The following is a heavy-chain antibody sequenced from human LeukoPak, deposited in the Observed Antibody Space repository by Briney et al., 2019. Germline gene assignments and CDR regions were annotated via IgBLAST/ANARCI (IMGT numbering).Heavy chain of an antibody. CDR3: ARSVARRYDILTGPPYYFDY. J-gene: IGHJ4*02. D-gene: IGHD3-9*01. CDR2: IYYSGST. CDR1: GGSISSYY. V-gene: IGHV4-59*01. Sequence: SETLSLTCTVSGGSISSYYWSWIRQPPGKGLEWIGYIYYSGSTNYNPSLKSRVTISVDTSKNQFSLKLSSVTAADTAVYYCARSVARRYDILTGPPYYFDYWGQGTLVTVSS.